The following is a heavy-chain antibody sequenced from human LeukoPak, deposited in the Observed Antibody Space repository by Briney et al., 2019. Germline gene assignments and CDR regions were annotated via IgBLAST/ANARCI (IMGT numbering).Heavy chain of an antibody. CDR3: SAALYSGGWHYFDY. V-gene: IGHV3-21*01. CDR2: MSYSGGST. D-gene: IGHD2-15*01. CDR1: GFAFNSCA. J-gene: IGHJ4*02. Sequence: PGGSLRLSCAASGFAFNSCAMTWVRQSPGKGLEWVSSMSYSGGSTYYADSVKGRFTISRDNAKSTLYLQMNSLRAEDTAVYYCSAALYSGGWHYFDYWGQGILVTVSS.